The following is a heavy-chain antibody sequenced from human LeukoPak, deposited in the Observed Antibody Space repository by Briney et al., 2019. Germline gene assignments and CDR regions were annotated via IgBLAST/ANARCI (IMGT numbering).Heavy chain of an antibody. D-gene: IGHD3-3*01. Sequence: GSSVKVSCKASGGTFSSYAISWVRQAPGQGLEWMGGIIPIFGTANYAQKFQGRVTITADESTSTAYMELSSLRSEDTAVYYCARVGVSGRFGVAFGSNYYGMDVWGQGTTVTVSS. CDR3: ARVGVSGRFGVAFGSNYYGMDV. CDR1: GGTFSSYA. CDR2: IIPIFGTA. J-gene: IGHJ6*02. V-gene: IGHV1-69*01.